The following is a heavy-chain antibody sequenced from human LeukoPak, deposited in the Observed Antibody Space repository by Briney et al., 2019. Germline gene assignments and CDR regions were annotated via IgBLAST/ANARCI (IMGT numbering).Heavy chain of an antibody. CDR3: ARDLDYYDSSGDLLDY. CDR1: GFTFSSYS. Sequence: PGGSLRLSCGASGFTFSSYSMNWVRQAPGKGLEWVSAISSSSSYIYYADSVKGRFTISRDNAKNSLYLQMNSLRAEDTAVYYCARDLDYYDSSGDLLDYWGQGTLVTVSS. J-gene: IGHJ4*02. D-gene: IGHD3-22*01. V-gene: IGHV3-21*01. CDR2: ISSSSSYI.